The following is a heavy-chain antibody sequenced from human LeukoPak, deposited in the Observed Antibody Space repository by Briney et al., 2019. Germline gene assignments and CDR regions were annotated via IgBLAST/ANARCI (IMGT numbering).Heavy chain of an antibody. CDR3: AKDRSGGGDFYYGMDV. CDR1: GFTFSRYA. CDR2: ISGSGGST. Sequence: GGSLRLSCAASGFTFSRYAMSWVRQAPGKGLEWVSGISGSGGSTHYADSVKGRFTISRDNSKNTLYLQMNSLRAEDTAVYYCAKDRSGGGDFYYGMDVWGQGTTVTVSS. J-gene: IGHJ6*02. D-gene: IGHD3-16*01. V-gene: IGHV3-23*01.